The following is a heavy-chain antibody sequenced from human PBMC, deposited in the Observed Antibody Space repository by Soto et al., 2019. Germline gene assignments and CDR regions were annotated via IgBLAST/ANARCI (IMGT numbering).Heavy chain of an antibody. J-gene: IGHJ4*02. D-gene: IGHD6-6*01. V-gene: IGHV4-31*03. CDR2: IHYGAST. Sequence: TLSLTCTVSGGSIRSGGYYWSWIRQLPGKGLEWIGYIHYGASTYYNPSLKSRVTISIDTSKNQFSLRLNSVTAADTAVYYCAREYQKDSSSSTFDYWGQGTLVTVSS. CDR1: GGSIRSGGYY. CDR3: AREYQKDSSSSTFDY.